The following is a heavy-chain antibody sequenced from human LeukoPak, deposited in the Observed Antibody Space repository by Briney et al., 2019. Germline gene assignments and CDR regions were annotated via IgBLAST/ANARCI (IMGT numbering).Heavy chain of an antibody. CDR2: IYSGGST. J-gene: IGHJ3*02. CDR1: GFTVSSNY. Sequence: PGGSLRLSCADSGFTVSSNYMSWVRQAPGKGLEWVSVIYSGGSTYYADSVKGRFTISRDNSKNTLYLQMNSLRAEDTAVYYCARDPGLMDVRGAFDSWGQGTMVTVSS. D-gene: IGHD2-8*01. CDR3: ARDPGLMDVRGAFDS. V-gene: IGHV3-53*01.